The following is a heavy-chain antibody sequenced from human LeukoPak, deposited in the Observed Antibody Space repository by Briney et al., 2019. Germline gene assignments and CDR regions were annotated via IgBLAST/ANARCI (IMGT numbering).Heavy chain of an antibody. D-gene: IGHD4-17*01. CDR1: GGSISSSSYY. CDR3: ARNYGDYWAARYYFDY. Sequence: SETLSLTCTVSGGSISSSSYYWGWIRQPPGKGLEWIGSIYYSGSTYYNPSLKSRVTISVDTSKNQFSLKLSSVTAADTAVYYCARNYGDYWAARYYFDYWGQGTLVTVSS. CDR2: IYYSGST. J-gene: IGHJ4*02. V-gene: IGHV4-39*01.